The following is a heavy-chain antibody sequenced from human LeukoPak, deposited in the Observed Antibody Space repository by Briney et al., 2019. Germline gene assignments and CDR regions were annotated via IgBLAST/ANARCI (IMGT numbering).Heavy chain of an antibody. CDR1: GGSISSYY. J-gene: IGHJ6*02. CDR3: ARARYSSGWYDDGLDV. D-gene: IGHD6-19*01. Sequence: SETLSLTCAVSGGSISSYYWIWIRQPPGKGLEWIGDIYHSGSTNYNPSLKSRVTISVDTSENQFSLKLSSVTAADTAVYYCARARYSSGWYDDGLDVWGPVTTVSVSS. CDR2: IYHSGST. V-gene: IGHV4-59*01.